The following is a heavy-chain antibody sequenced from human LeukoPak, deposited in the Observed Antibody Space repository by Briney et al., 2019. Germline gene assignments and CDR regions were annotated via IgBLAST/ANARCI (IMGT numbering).Heavy chain of an antibody. V-gene: IGHV4-39*07. CDR2: IYYSGST. D-gene: IGHD6-13*01. J-gene: IGHJ4*02. CDR3: ARDLLAAAGDDY. Sequence: SETLSLTCTVSGGSISSSSYYWGWIRQPPGKGLEWIGSIYYSGSTYYNPSLKSRVTISVDTSKNQFSLKLSSVTAADTAVYYCARDLLAAAGDDYWGQGTLVTVSS. CDR1: GGSISSSSYY.